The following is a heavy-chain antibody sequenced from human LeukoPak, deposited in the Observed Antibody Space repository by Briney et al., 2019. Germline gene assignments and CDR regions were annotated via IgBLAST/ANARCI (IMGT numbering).Heavy chain of an antibody. V-gene: IGHV1-24*01. CDR1: GYSFSELS. Sequence: GASVKVSCKVSGYSFSELSMHWVRQAPGKGLEWMGGFDPENGEAVYAQKFQGRVTMTEDTSTDTSYMELNSLKSEDTAVYYCAAGGVCDLLDNWGQGTLVTVSS. D-gene: IGHD2-21*02. CDR2: FDPENGEA. CDR3: AAGGVCDLLDN. J-gene: IGHJ4*02.